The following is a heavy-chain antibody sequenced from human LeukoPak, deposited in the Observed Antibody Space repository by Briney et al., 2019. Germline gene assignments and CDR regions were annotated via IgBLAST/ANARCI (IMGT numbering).Heavy chain of an antibody. J-gene: IGHJ4*02. CDR2: ISWNSGSI. V-gene: IGHV3-9*01. Sequence: PGRSLRLSCAASGFTFDDYAMHWVRQAPGKGLEWVSGISWNSGSIGYADSVKGRFTISRDNAKNSLYLQMNSLRAEDTALYYCAKDSSPYYYDSSGYPEWGQGTLVTVSS. CDR1: GFTFDDYA. CDR3: AKDSSPYYYDSSGYPE. D-gene: IGHD3-22*01.